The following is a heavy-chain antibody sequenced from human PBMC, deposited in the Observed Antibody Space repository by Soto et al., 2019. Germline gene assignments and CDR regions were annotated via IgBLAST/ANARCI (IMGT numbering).Heavy chain of an antibody. Sequence: EVQLVESGGGLVQPGRSLRLSCAASGFTFDDYAMHWVRQAPGKGLEWVSGISWNSGSIGYADSVKGRFTISRDNAKNSLYLQMNSLRAEDTALYYCAAAPNWIPLGGYYDGMDVWGQGTTVTVSS. V-gene: IGHV3-9*01. CDR1: GFTFDDYA. J-gene: IGHJ6*02. CDR3: AAAPNWIPLGGYYDGMDV. D-gene: IGHD1-1*01. CDR2: ISWNSGSI.